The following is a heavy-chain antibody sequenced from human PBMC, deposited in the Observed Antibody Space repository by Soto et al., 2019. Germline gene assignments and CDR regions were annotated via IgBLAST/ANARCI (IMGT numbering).Heavy chain of an antibody. V-gene: IGHV3-23*01. CDR2: ITDNGGDT. J-gene: IGHJ4*02. Sequence: HPGGSLRLSCVASGITFVSRAMSWVRQAPGEGLEWVSTITDNGGDTKSADSVRGRFTISRDNSKNTLYLQMSSLRAEDSAVYYCARGSTDSYPGSRIFDFWGRGTLVTVSS. CDR1: GITFVSRA. CDR3: ARGSTDSYPGSRIFDF. D-gene: IGHD3-10*01.